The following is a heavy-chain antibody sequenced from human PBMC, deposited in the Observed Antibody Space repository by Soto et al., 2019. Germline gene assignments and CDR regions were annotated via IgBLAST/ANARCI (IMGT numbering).Heavy chain of an antibody. CDR1: GGSFSGYY. Sequence: TSQTKSLTSGVDGGSFSGYYWWWIRQPAGKGLEWIGEINHSGSTNYNPSLKSRVTISVDTSKNQFSLKLSSVTAADTAVYYCARARYFDWYYYGMDVWGQGTTVTVSS. J-gene: IGHJ6*02. D-gene: IGHD3-9*01. CDR3: ARARYFDWYYYGMDV. CDR2: INHSGST. V-gene: IGHV4-34*01.